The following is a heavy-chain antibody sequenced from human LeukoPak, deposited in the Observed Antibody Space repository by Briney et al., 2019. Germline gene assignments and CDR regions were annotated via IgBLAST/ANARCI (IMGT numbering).Heavy chain of an antibody. CDR3: ARRKYYYDSSGEGNWFDP. CDR2: IYYSGST. Sequence: SQTLSLTCTVSGGSTSSGDYYWSWIRQPPGKGLEWIGYIYYSGSTYYNPSLKSRVTISVDTSKNQFSLKLSSVTAADTAVYYCARRKYYYDSSGEGNWFDPWGQGTLVTVSS. CDR1: GGSTSSGDYY. V-gene: IGHV4-30-4*01. D-gene: IGHD3-22*01. J-gene: IGHJ5*02.